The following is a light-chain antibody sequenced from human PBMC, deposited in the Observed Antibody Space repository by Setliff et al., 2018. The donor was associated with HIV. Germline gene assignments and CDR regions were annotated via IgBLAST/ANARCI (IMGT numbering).Light chain of an antibody. Sequence: QSALAQPASVSGSPGQSITFSCTGTSSDVGNYNLVSWYQHHPGKAPKLMLYEVTKRPSGISDRFSGSKSGDTASLTIPGLQAEDEADYYCCSYAGSRTFYVFGTGTKV. CDR2: EVT. CDR1: SSDVGNYNL. V-gene: IGLV2-23*02. CDR3: CSYAGSRTFYV. J-gene: IGLJ1*01.